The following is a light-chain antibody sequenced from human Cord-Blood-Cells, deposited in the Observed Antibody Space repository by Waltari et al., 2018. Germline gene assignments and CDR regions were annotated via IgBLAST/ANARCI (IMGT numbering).Light chain of an antibody. J-gene: IGKJ2*03. CDR2: GAS. V-gene: IGKV3-15*01. CDR1: QSVSSN. CDR3: QQYNNWPLYS. Sequence: EIVMTQSPATLSASQGERATLSCRASQSVSSNLAWYQQKPGQAPRLLIYGASTRATGIPARFSGSGSGTEFTLTINSLQSEDFAVYYCQQYNNWPLYSFGQGTKLEIK.